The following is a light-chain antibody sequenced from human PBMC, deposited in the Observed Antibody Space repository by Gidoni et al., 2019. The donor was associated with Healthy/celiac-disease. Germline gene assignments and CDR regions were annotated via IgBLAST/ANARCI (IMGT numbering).Light chain of an antibody. J-gene: IGKJ1*01. CDR3: QQYYSTPRT. CDR2: AAS. V-gene: IGKV1-NL1*01. CDR1: QGISNS. Sequence: DIQMTQSPSSLSASVGDRATITCRASQGISNSLAWYQQKTGKAPQLLLYAASRLEGGGPSRFSGSGSGTDYTITISSLQPEDFATYYCQQYYSTPRTFGQGTKVEIK.